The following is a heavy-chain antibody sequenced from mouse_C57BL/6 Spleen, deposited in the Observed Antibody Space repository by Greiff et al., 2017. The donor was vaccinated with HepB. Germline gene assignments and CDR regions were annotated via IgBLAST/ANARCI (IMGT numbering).Heavy chain of an antibody. CDR1: GYTFTSYW. Sequence: QVQLQQPGAELVRPGPSVKLSCKASGYTFTSYWMHWVKQRPGQGLEWIGVIDPSDSYTNYNQKFKGKATLTVDTSSSTAYMQLSSLTSEDSAVYYCARPLLRGAMDYWGQGTSVTVSS. J-gene: IGHJ4*01. D-gene: IGHD1-1*01. CDR3: ARPLLRGAMDY. CDR2: IDPSDSYT. V-gene: IGHV1-59*01.